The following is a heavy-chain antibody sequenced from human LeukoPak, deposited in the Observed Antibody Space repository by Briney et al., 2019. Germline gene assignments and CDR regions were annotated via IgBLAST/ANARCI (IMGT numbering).Heavy chain of an antibody. V-gene: IGHV3-11*04. D-gene: IGHD2-21*01. Sequence: GGSLRLSCAASGFSFSDYYMSWIRQAPGKGLEWVSYISNSGSTIYYADSVKGRFTISRDNAKNSLYLQMNSLRAEDTAVYYCASRGDPPSYSFDYWGQGTLVTVSS. CDR1: GFSFSDYY. J-gene: IGHJ4*02. CDR2: ISNSGSTI. CDR3: ASRGDPPSYSFDY.